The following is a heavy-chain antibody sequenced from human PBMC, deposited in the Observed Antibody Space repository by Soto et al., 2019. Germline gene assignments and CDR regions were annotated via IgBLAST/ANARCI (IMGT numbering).Heavy chain of an antibody. Sequence: GGSLRLSCAASGFTFSSYSMNWVRQAPGKGLEWVSSISSSSSYIYYADSVKGRFTISRDNAKNSLYLQMNSLRAEDTAVYYCASDLSGYAHHDYWGQGTLVTVSS. CDR1: GFTFSSYS. CDR2: ISSSSSYI. V-gene: IGHV3-21*01. D-gene: IGHD5-12*01. CDR3: ASDLSGYAHHDY. J-gene: IGHJ4*02.